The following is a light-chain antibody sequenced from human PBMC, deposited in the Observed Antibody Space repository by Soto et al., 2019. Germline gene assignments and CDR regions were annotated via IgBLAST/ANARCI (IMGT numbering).Light chain of an antibody. Sequence: IGRPQSPDHLSVSPGERATLSFRASQSVSSNVAWYQQKPGQTPTRLIYDASTRATGIPARFSGSGSGTEFTLTISSLQSEDFAVYYCQQYNDLITFGQGTRLEL. CDR3: QQYNDLIT. CDR2: DAS. V-gene: IGKV3-15*01. CDR1: QSVSSN. J-gene: IGKJ5*01.